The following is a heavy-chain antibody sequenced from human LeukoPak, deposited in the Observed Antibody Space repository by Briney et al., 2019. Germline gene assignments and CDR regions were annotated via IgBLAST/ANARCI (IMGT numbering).Heavy chain of an antibody. CDR2: ISWNSGSI. CDR3: AKRSAESSGYFDY. J-gene: IGHJ4*02. V-gene: IGHV3-9*01. CDR1: GFTFDDYA. D-gene: IGHD6-19*01. Sequence: GGSLRLSCAASGFTFDDYAMHWVRQAPGKGLEWVSGISWNSGSIGYADSVKGRFTISRDNPKNTLYLQMNSLRAEDTAVYYCAKRSAESSGYFDYWGQGTLVTVSS.